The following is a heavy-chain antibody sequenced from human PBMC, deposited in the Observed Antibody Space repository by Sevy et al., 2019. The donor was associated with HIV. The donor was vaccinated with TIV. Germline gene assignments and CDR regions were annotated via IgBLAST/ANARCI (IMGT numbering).Heavy chain of an antibody. Sequence: GGCLRLSCAASGFTFSSYGMHWVRQAPGKGLEWMAVISYDGSNKYYADSVKGRFTISRDNSKNTLYLQMNSLRAEDTAVNYCLTEGSSCWTYYYYYYMDVWGKGTTVTVSS. CDR1: GFTFSSYG. CDR3: LTEGSSCWTYYYYYYMDV. D-gene: IGHD6-13*01. CDR2: ISYDGSNK. J-gene: IGHJ6*03. V-gene: IGHV3-30*03.